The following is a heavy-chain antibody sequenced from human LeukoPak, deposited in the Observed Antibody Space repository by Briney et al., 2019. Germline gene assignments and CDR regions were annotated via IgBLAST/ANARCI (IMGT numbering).Heavy chain of an antibody. Sequence: SETLSLTCAVSGGSLSPHYWSWIRRPLGKGLEWIGSIYYSGSTYYNPSLKSRVTISVDTSKNQFSLKLSSVTAADTAVYYCARPSDGSGSLMDVWGQGTTVTVSS. V-gene: IGHV4-39*01. D-gene: IGHD3-10*01. CDR2: IYYSGST. J-gene: IGHJ6*02. CDR1: GGSLSPHY. CDR3: ARPSDGSGSLMDV.